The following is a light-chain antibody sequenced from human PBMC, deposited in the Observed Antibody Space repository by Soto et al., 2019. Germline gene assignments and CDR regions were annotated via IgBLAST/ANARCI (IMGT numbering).Light chain of an antibody. Sequence: EIVLKQSPGTLSLSPGEIATLSCRASQTIASRYLAWYQHQPGQAPRLLIYRTFARAPGIPDRFSGGGSGTDFTLTISRLEREDFAVYYCQQYDTSPPTFGQGTRLDIK. CDR3: QQYDTSPPT. CDR1: QTIASRY. V-gene: IGKV3-20*01. J-gene: IGKJ5*01. CDR2: RTF.